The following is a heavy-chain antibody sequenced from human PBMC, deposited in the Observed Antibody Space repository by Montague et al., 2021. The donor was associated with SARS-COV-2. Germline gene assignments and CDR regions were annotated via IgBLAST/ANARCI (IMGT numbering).Heavy chain of an antibody. J-gene: IGHJ6*02. CDR3: ARDDIVLQGVTKGMDV. CDR1: GGSISGSNYY. V-gene: IGHV4-39*07. Sequence: SGTLSLTCTVSGGSISGSNYYWGWIRQPPGKGLEWIGNMYYSGSTYYNPSLKSRVTISIDTSKNQFSLKLSSVTAADTAVYYCARDDIVLQGVTKGMDVWGQGTTVTVSS. CDR2: MYYSGST. D-gene: IGHD3-10*01.